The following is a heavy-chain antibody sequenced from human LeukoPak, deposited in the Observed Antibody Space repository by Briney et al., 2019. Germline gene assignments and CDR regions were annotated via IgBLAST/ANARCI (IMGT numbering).Heavy chain of an antibody. D-gene: IGHD1-26*01. CDR3: ARDLYSGSYGGSY. Sequence: GGSLRLSCAASGFTFSNYWMHWVRQAPGKGLVWVSRINSDARSTSYADSVKGRFTISRDNAKNTLYLQMNSLRAEDTAVYYCARDLYSGSYGGSYWGQGTLVTVSS. CDR1: GFTFSNYW. CDR2: INSDARST. V-gene: IGHV3-74*01. J-gene: IGHJ4*02.